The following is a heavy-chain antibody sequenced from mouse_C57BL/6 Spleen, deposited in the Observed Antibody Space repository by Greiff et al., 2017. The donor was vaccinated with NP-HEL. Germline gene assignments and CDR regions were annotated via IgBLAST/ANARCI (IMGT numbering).Heavy chain of an antibody. CDR1: GFSLTSYG. J-gene: IGHJ4*01. Sequence: VMLVESGPGLVQPSQSLSITCTVSGFSLTSYGVHWVRQSPGKGLEWLGVIWSGGSTDYNAAFISRLSISKDNSKSQVFFKMNSLQADDTAIYYCARNLGDYYGTFYAMDYWGQGTSVTVSS. CDR3: ARNLGDYYGTFYAMDY. D-gene: IGHD1-1*01. CDR2: IWSGGST. V-gene: IGHV2-2*01.